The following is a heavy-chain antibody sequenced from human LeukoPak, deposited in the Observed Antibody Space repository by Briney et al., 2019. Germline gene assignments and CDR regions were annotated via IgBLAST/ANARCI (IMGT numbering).Heavy chain of an antibody. CDR1: GYTFTSYG. CDR2: ISAYNGNT. CDR3: ARESQYSLYFDY. V-gene: IGHV1-18*01. Sequence: ASVKGSCKASGYTFTSYGISWVRQAPGQGLEWMGWISAYNGNTNYTQKLQGRVTLTTDPTTSTAYMELRSLRSDDTAVYYCARESQYSLYFDYWGQGTLVTVSS. J-gene: IGHJ4*02. D-gene: IGHD2-21*01.